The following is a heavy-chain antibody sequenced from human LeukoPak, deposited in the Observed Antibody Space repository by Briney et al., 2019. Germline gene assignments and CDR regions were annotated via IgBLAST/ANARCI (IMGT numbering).Heavy chain of an antibody. J-gene: IGHJ4*02. CDR1: GGSFSGYY. D-gene: IGHD5-18*01. V-gene: IGHV4-34*01. CDR2: INHSGST. Sequence: SETLSLTCAVYGGSFSGYYWSWIRQPPGKGLEWIGEINHSGSTNYNPSLKSRVTISVDTPKNQFSLKLSSVTAADTAVYYCARGGYSYGSTDYWGQGTLVTVSS. CDR3: ARGGYSYGSTDY.